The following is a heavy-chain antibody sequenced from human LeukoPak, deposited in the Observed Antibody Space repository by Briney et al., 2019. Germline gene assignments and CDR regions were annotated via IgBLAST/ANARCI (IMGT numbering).Heavy chain of an antibody. J-gene: IGHJ4*02. CDR2: VNPKTGGT. D-gene: IGHD2-15*01. V-gene: IGHV1-2*02. CDR3: ARRFCSGGSCIPDF. CDR1: GYTFTDYN. Sequence: ASVKVSCKTSGYTFTDYNVYWVRQAPEQGLEWMGWVNPKTGGTIYAQRFQGRVTMTKDTSITTAYMELRSLRFDDTAVYYCARRFCSGGSCIPDFWGQGTLVTVSS.